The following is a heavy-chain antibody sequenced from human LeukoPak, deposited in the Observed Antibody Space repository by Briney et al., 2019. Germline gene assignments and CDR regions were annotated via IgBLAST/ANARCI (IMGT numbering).Heavy chain of an antibody. D-gene: IGHD3-3*01. CDR1: GGSFSGYY. Sequence: SETLSLTCAVYGGSFSGYYWSWIRQPPVKGLEWIGEINHSGSTNYNPSLKSRVTISVDTSKNQFSLKLSSVTAADTAVYYCASRALAYDFWSGPSSYYFDYWGQGTLVTVSS. J-gene: IGHJ4*02. V-gene: IGHV4-34*01. CDR3: ASRALAYDFWSGPSSYYFDY. CDR2: INHSGST.